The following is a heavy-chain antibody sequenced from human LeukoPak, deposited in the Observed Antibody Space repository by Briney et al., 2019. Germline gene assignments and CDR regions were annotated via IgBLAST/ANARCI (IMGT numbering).Heavy chain of an antibody. Sequence: GASVKVSCKASGYPFTSYYMHWVRQAPGQGLEWMGIINPSGGSTSYAQKFQGRVTMTRDTSTSTAYMELSSLRSEDTAVYYCATLTGTDLTMDVWGKGTTVTVSS. J-gene: IGHJ6*03. CDR3: ATLTGTDLTMDV. D-gene: IGHD3-9*01. CDR2: INPSGGST. V-gene: IGHV1-46*01. CDR1: GYPFTSYY.